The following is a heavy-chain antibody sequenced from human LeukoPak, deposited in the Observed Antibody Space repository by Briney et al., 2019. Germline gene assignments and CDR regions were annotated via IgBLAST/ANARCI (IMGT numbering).Heavy chain of an antibody. Sequence: KTSQTLSLTCTVSGGSISSGSCYWSWIRQPAGKGLEWIGRIYTSGSTNYNPSLKSRVTISVDTSKNQFSLKLSSVTAADTAVYYCARDWSCSGGSCYSGDWFDSWGQGTLVTVSS. CDR2: IYTSGST. CDR1: GGSISSGSCY. V-gene: IGHV4-61*02. J-gene: IGHJ5*01. CDR3: ARDWSCSGGSCYSGDWFDS. D-gene: IGHD2-15*01.